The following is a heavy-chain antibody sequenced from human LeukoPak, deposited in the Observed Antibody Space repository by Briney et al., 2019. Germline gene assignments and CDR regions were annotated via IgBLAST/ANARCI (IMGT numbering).Heavy chain of an antibody. V-gene: IGHV1-18*04. J-gene: IGHJ5*02. CDR2: ISAYNGNT. D-gene: IGHD1-26*01. CDR3: ARDRGIGGRFDP. Sequence: ASVKVSCKASGYTFTGYYMHWVRQAPGQGLEWMGWISAYNGNTNYAQKLQGRVTMTTDTSTSTAYMELRSLRSDDTAVYYCARDRGIGGRFDPWGQGTLVTVSS. CDR1: GYTFTGYY.